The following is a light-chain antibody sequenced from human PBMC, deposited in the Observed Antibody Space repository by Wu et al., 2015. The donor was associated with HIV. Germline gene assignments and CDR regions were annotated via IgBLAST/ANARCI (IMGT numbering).Light chain of an antibody. Sequence: EIVMTQSPATLSVSPGEGVTLSCRASQSVSSYLAWYQQTPGQAPRLLIYGASTRATGVPARFSGSGSGTQFTLTITNVQSADSAVYHCQQYNNWPPYSFGQGTKLEIK. V-gene: IGKV3-15*01. CDR3: QQYNNWPPYS. CDR1: QSVSSY. CDR2: GAS. J-gene: IGKJ2*03.